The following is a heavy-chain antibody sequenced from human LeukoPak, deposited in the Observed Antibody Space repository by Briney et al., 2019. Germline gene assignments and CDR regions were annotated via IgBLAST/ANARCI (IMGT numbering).Heavy chain of an antibody. J-gene: IGHJ4*02. CDR1: GFTFSNYA. D-gene: IGHD6-13*01. V-gene: IGHV3-64D*09. CDR3: ARLAAAGYFDY. CDR2: ISRNGDGT. Sequence: GSLRLSCSASGFTFSNYAMHWVRQAPGKGLEYVSTISRNGDGTYYADSVKGRFTISRDNSKNTLFLQMSSLRAEDTAVYYCARLAAAGYFDYWGQGTLVTVCS.